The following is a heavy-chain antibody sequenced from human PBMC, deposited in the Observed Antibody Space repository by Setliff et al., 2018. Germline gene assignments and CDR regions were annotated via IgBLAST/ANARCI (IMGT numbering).Heavy chain of an antibody. Sequence: KTSETLSLTCNVSGVSFSSTTFYWAWIRQSPGKGLEWIGSVSFFGSAYYNPSLRSRVTMSVDTSKKQLSLKLSSVTAADTAVYYCRLWSHDYHNDYWGQGTLVTVSS. CDR3: RLWSHDYHNDY. J-gene: IGHJ4*02. CDR1: GVSFSSTTFY. CDR2: VSFFGSA. V-gene: IGHV4-39*07. D-gene: IGHD3-16*01.